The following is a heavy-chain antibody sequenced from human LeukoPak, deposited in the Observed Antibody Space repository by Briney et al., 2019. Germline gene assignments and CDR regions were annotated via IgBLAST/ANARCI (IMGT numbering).Heavy chain of an antibody. CDR3: ARGSRIAAAGSRARYYYYGMDV. Sequence: SETLSLTCTVSGGSISSYYWSWIRQPPGKGLEWIGYIYYSGSTNYNPSLKSRVTISLDTSKNQFSLKLSSVTAADTAVYYCARGSRIAAAGSRARYYYYGMDVWGQGTTVTVSS. CDR2: IYYSGST. CDR1: GGSISSYY. J-gene: IGHJ6*02. V-gene: IGHV4-59*01. D-gene: IGHD6-13*01.